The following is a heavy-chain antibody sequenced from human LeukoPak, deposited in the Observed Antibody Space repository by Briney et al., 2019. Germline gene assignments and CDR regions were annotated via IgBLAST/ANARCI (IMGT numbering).Heavy chain of an antibody. CDR3: ARTGTAYCGGDCSDWYFDL. V-gene: IGHV5-51*01. D-gene: IGHD2-21*02. Sequence: GESLKISCKGSGYRFTSYWIGWVRPMPGKGLEWMGIIYPGDSDTRYSPSFQGQVTISADKSISTAYLQWSSLKASDTAMYYCARTGTAYCGGDCSDWYFDLWGRGTLVTVSS. J-gene: IGHJ2*01. CDR2: IYPGDSDT. CDR1: GYRFTSYW.